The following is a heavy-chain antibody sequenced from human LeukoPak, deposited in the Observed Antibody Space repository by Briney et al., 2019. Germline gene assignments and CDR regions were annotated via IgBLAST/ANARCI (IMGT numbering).Heavy chain of an antibody. Sequence: PGGSLRLSCSASGFTFGIYGTHWVRQAPGKGLEWVAFIRYDGRNKYYVDSVKGRFTISRDNSKNTLYLQMNSLRAEDTAVYYCARVRWGGLYYFDYWGQGTLVTVSS. CDR2: IRYDGRNK. J-gene: IGHJ4*02. V-gene: IGHV3-30*02. CDR3: ARVRWGGLYYFDY. CDR1: GFTFGIYG. D-gene: IGHD3-16*01.